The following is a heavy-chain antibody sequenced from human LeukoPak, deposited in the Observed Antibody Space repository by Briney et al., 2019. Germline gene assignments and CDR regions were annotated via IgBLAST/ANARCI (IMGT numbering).Heavy chain of an antibody. CDR3: ARVATIFGVVCYYFDY. D-gene: IGHD3-3*01. CDR1: GFTFSSYW. V-gene: IGHV3-7*01. CDR2: IKQDGSEK. J-gene: IGHJ4*02. Sequence: GGSLILSCAASGFTFSSYWMSWVRQAPGKGLEWVANIKQDGSEKYYVDSVKGRFTISRDNAKNSLYLQMNSLRAEDTAVYYCARVATIFGVVCYYFDYWGQGTLVTVSS.